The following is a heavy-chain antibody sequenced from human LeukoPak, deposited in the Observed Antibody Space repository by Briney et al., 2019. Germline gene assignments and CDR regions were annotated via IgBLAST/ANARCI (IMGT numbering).Heavy chain of an antibody. CDR1: GGSISSYY. V-gene: IGHV4-59*01. D-gene: IGHD4-17*01. Sequence: SETLSLTCTVAGGSISSYYWSWIRQPPEKGLGWVGYIYYSGSTNYNPSLKSRVTISVDTSKNQFSLKLSSVTAADTAVYYCARALYGDYVFFDYWGQGTLVTVSS. CDR3: ARALYGDYVFFDY. J-gene: IGHJ4*02. CDR2: IYYSGST.